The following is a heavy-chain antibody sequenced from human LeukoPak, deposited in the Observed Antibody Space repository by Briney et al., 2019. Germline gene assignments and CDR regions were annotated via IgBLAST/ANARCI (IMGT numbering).Heavy chain of an antibody. D-gene: IGHD2-21*02. CDR1: GFTLTDNW. V-gene: IGHV3-7*01. CDR2: IKQDGSVK. J-gene: IGHJ4*02. Sequence: PGGSLRFSCEASGFTLTDNWMSWVRQAPGKGLEWLANIKQDGSVKYYVDSVKGRFTISRDNAKNSLFLQMNSLRAEDTAVYYCARDVGWDSSLVTTTRSDYWGQGTLVTVSS. CDR3: ARDVGWDSSLVTTTRSDY.